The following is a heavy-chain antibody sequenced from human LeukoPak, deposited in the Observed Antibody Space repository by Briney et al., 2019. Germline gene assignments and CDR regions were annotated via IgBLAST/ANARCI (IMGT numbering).Heavy chain of an antibody. D-gene: IGHD6-19*01. CDR2: INAGNGNT. CDR1: GYTFTSYA. CDR3: ARDRVPIAVTGTGDYFDY. J-gene: IGHJ4*02. V-gene: IGHV1-3*01. Sequence: ASVKVSCKASGYTFTSYAMHWVRQAPGQRLEWMGWINAGNGNTKYSQKFQGRVTITRDTSASTAYMKLSSLRSEDTAVYYCARDRVPIAVTGTGDYFDYWGQGTLVTVSS.